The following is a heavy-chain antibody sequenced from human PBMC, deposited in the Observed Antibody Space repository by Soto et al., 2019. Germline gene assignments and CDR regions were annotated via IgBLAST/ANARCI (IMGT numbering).Heavy chain of an antibody. Sequence: GGSLRLSCAASGFTFSSYAMHWVRQAPGKGLEWVAVISYDGSNKYYADSVKGRFTISRDNSKNTLYLQMNSLRAEDTAVYHCARGVLRYFDWLLFQFDYWGQGTLVTVSS. D-gene: IGHD3-9*01. CDR1: GFTFSSYA. J-gene: IGHJ4*02. V-gene: IGHV3-30-3*01. CDR3: ARGVLRYFDWLLFQFDY. CDR2: ISYDGSNK.